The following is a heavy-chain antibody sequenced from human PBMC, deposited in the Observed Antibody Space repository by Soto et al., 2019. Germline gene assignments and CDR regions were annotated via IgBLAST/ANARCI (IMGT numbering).Heavy chain of an antibody. D-gene: IGHD6-6*01. V-gene: IGHV2-5*01. CDR1: GISVSTSGVG. CDR3: ARGLASLPVFAFDI. J-gene: IGHJ3*02. Sequence: QITLKGSGPTLVKPTQPLTLTCSLSGISVSTSGVGVGWILQPPGKALEWLALIYWNDDKHYSPSLKSRLTITKDPSKNQAVLTMTNMDPVDTATYYWARGLASLPVFAFDIWGQGTMVTVAS. CDR2: IYWNDDK.